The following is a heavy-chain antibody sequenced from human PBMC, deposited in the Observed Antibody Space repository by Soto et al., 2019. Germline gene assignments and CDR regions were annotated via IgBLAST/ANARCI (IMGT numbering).Heavy chain of an antibody. CDR3: AKADRMDAFDI. CDR2: INPSGGST. D-gene: IGHD2-8*01. V-gene: IGHV1-46*03. Sequence: QVQLVQSGAEVKKPGASVKVSCKASGYTFTSYYMHWVRQAPGQGLEWMGIINPSGGSTSYAQKFQGRGTMTRDTSTSTVYMELSSLRSEDTAVYYCAKADRMDAFDIWGQGTMVTVSS. CDR1: GYTFTSYY. J-gene: IGHJ3*02.